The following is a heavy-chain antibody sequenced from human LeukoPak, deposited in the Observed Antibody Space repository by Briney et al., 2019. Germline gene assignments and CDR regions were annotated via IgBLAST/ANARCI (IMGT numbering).Heavy chain of an antibody. D-gene: IGHD3-10*01. CDR3: AKDPGALLWFGELLEYFQH. CDR1: GFTFSSYA. J-gene: IGHJ1*01. Sequence: GGSLRLSCAASGFTFSSYAMSWVRQAPGKGLEWVSAISGSGGSTYYADSVKGRFTISRDNSKNTLYLQMNSLRAEDTAVYYCAKDPGALLWFGELLEYFQHWGQGTLVTVSS. CDR2: ISGSGGST. V-gene: IGHV3-23*01.